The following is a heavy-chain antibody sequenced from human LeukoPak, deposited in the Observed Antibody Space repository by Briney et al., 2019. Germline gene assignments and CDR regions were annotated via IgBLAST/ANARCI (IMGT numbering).Heavy chain of an antibody. J-gene: IGHJ3*02. Sequence: PSETLSLTCSVSGVSITSYYWNWIRQSPGKGLEWLGNIHSRGTTNYNPSLKSRVTLSLDTSKSQFALKVTSVTAADTAVYYCARGDAFDIWGQGTMVTVSS. V-gene: IGHV4-59*13. CDR1: GVSITSYY. CDR3: ARGDAFDI. CDR2: IHSRGTT.